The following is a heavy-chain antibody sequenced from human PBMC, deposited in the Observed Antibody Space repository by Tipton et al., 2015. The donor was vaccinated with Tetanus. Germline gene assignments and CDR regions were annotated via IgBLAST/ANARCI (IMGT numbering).Heavy chain of an antibody. J-gene: IGHJ4*02. Sequence: QLAQSGAEVRKPGASVKVSCKAAGYTFTGNYLQWVRQAPGQGLEWMGWINPDSGGTNSAQKFQGRVTMTRDTSISTAYMELSSLTSDDTAVYFCARGHSPLYNWNFGYFDFWGQGTLVTVSS. V-gene: IGHV1-2*02. CDR3: ARGHSPLYNWNFGYFDF. CDR2: INPDSGGT. D-gene: IGHD1-7*01. CDR1: GYTFTGNY.